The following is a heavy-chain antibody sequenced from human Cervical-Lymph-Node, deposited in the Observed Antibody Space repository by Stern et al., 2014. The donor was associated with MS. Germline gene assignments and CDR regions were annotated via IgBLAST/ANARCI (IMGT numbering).Heavy chain of an antibody. Sequence: ESGPTLVKPTQTLTLTCTFSGFSLTTTGVGVGWIRQPPGKALEWLALIYWDEDERYSPSLKSRLTIAKDTSKNQVVLTMTNMNPADTGTYYCAHRGRCSSATCTFDHWGQGTLVAVSS. CDR2: IYWDEDE. CDR3: AHRGRCSSATCTFDH. D-gene: IGHD2-2*01. J-gene: IGHJ4*02. V-gene: IGHV2-5*02. CDR1: GFSLTTTGVG.